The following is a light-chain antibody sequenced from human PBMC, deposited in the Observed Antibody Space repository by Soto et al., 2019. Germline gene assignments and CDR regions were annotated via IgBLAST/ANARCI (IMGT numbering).Light chain of an antibody. V-gene: IGKV1-9*01. CDR3: LQLXXXXXT. CDR2: TAS. CDR1: QGISIY. Sequence: IQLTQSPSSLSASXXXXXXXXXXASQGISIYLAWYQQKPGKAPKLLIYTASXLQSGVPSSFSGSGSGTDFTLTISSLQPDDFATYYCLQLXXXXXTFGQGTKVDIK. J-gene: IGKJ1*01.